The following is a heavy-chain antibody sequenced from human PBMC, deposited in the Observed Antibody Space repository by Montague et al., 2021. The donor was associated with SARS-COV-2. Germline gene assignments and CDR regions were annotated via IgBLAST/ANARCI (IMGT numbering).Heavy chain of an antibody. CDR3: ARGMILGVTKPFDY. D-gene: IGHD3-10*01. Sequence: SETLSLTCSISSGSIISSGYYWGWIRQPPGKELEWIGHIYYSGTTYYNPSLQSRGTISVDTSKNHLSLRLSSVTAADTAVYFCARGMILGVTKPFDYWGQGSQVTVSS. J-gene: IGHJ4*02. CDR1: SGSIISSGYY. V-gene: IGHV4-39*02. CDR2: IYYSGTT.